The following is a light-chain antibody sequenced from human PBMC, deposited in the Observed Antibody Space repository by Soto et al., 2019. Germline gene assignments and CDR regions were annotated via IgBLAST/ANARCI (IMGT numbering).Light chain of an antibody. CDR3: QKYDSLPLT. V-gene: IGKV1-33*01. Sequence: DIQMTQSPSSLSASVGDRVTISCQASQDISNYLNWYQHKEGKAQKLLIYDASNLETGVPSRFSGSGSGTDFTLTISSLQPEDIATYYCQKYDSLPLTFGPGTKVDIK. CDR1: QDISNY. J-gene: IGKJ3*01. CDR2: DAS.